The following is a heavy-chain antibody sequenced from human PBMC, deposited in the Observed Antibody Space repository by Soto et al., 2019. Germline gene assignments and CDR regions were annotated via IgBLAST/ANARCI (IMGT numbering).Heavy chain of an antibody. V-gene: IGHV3-23*01. J-gene: IGHJ4*02. Sequence: EVQLLESGGGLVQPGGSLRLSCAASGFTFSSYAMSWFRQAPGKGLEWDSSISVSGGSTYYADSVKGRFTISRDNSKSTLFLDMNSLRAEATAVYCCAKAISSDYSPVDDWVLGTMVNVSS. CDR1: GFTFSSYA. CDR2: ISVSGGST. D-gene: IGHD3-22*01. CDR3: AKAISSDYSPVDD.